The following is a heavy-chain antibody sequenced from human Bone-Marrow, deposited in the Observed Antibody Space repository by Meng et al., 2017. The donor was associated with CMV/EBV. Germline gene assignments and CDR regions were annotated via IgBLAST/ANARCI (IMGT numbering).Heavy chain of an antibody. D-gene: IGHD3-3*01. J-gene: IGHJ4*02. CDR1: GHTFTRYY. CDR3: ASYSAIFGDYFDY. V-gene: IGHV1-46*01. CDR2: INPSGDST. Sequence: ASVKVSCKASGHTFTRYYIHWVRQAPGQGLEWMGIINPSGDSTSYAQKFQGRVTMTRDTSTSTVHMELSSLRSEDTAVYYCASYSAIFGDYFDYWGQGTLVTVSS.